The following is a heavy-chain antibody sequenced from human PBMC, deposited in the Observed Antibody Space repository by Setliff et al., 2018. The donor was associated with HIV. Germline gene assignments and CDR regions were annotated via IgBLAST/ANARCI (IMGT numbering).Heavy chain of an antibody. J-gene: IGHJ5*02. CDR3: ARGDVVHRFDP. Sequence: SETLSLTCAVYGGSFSGYNWNWIRQPPGKGLEWIGEINHSGRIDHNPSLKSRVTISVDTSKNQFSLKLSSVTAADTAVYYCARGDVVHRFDPWGQGTLVTVSS. V-gene: IGHV4-34*01. CDR1: GGSFSGYN. CDR2: INHSGRI. D-gene: IGHD2-15*01.